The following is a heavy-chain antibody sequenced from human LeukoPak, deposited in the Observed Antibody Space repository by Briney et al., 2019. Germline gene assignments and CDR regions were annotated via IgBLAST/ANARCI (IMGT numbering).Heavy chain of an antibody. V-gene: IGHV4-38-2*01. J-gene: IGHJ5*02. D-gene: IGHD3-3*01. Sequence: PSEXLSLTCAVSGYSISSGYYWGWSRPPPGKGLEGMGSNYHSGSTYYKPYLKRRVTISVDTSKNKFSLKLSSVTAADTAVYYCARRQARDFWSGYPDSNWFDPWGQGTLVTVSS. CDR3: ARRQARDFWSGYPDSNWFDP. CDR1: GYSISSGYY. CDR2: NYHSGST.